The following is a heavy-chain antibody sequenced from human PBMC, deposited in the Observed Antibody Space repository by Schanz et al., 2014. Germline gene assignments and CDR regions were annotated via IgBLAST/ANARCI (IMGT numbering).Heavy chain of an antibody. CDR3: ARGGADSAMAHEY. CDR1: GFTFRNYA. V-gene: IGHV3-74*02. J-gene: IGHJ4*02. CDR2: LNFDETYT. Sequence: QLVESGGGLVQPGGSLTLSCSASGFTFRNYALSWVRQAPGKGLEWVSRLNFDETYTSYADSVKGRFTISRDNAKNTVYLQMTSLRVEDTAVYYCARGGADSAMAHEYWGRGTLVTVSS. D-gene: IGHD5-18*01.